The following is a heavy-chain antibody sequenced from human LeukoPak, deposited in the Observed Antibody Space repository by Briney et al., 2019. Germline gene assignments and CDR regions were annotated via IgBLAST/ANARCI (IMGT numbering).Heavy chain of an antibody. Sequence: PGGSLRLSCAASGFTFSNSWMSWVRQAPGKGLEWVANIKQDGSEKYYVDSVKGRFTISRDNAKSSLFLQMNSLRPEDTAIYYCANRDTVTYFFDYWGQGILVTVSS. V-gene: IGHV3-7*05. CDR2: IKQDGSEK. J-gene: IGHJ4*02. D-gene: IGHD5-18*01. CDR1: GFTFSNSW. CDR3: ANRDTVTYFFDY.